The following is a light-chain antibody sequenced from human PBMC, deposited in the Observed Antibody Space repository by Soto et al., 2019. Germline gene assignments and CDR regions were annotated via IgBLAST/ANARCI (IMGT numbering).Light chain of an antibody. V-gene: IGKV1D-8*02. CDR1: QGISSY. Sequence: WMTQSPSLLSGIRGGRVTPRCRMSQGISSYLAWYQQKPGKAPELLIYAASTLQSGVPSRFSGSGSGTDFTLTISSLQPEDVATYYCQKYNSAPWTFGQGTKVDI. CDR2: AAS. CDR3: QKYNSAPWT. J-gene: IGKJ1*01.